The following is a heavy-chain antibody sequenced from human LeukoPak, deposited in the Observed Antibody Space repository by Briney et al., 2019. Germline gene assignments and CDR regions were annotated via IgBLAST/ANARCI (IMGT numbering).Heavy chain of an antibody. J-gene: IGHJ4*02. CDR3: TREWYGELPY. CDR1: GFAFSGAW. Sequence: GGSLRLSCAASGFAFSGAWMSWVRQAPGRGLEWVGRIKSKRDGETTEYAAPVQGRFIISGDDSGDTLYLQLNALKTEDTAVYYCTREWYGELPYWGQGTLVTVSS. D-gene: IGHD3-10*01. V-gene: IGHV3-15*01. CDR2: IKSKRDGETT.